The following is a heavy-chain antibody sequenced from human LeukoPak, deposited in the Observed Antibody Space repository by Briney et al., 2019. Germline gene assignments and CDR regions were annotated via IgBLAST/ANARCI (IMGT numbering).Heavy chain of an antibody. D-gene: IGHD4-17*01. Sequence: GGSLRLSCAASGFTLRGYGMHWVRQAPGKGLEWVAFIRYDGSDKSYADSVKGRFTISRDNSENTLYLQIHSLRDEDTAVYYCAREGYGDYADSYLDVWGKGTTVTVSS. J-gene: IGHJ6*03. CDR1: GFTLRGYG. V-gene: IGHV3-30*02. CDR3: AREGYGDYADSYLDV. CDR2: IRYDGSDK.